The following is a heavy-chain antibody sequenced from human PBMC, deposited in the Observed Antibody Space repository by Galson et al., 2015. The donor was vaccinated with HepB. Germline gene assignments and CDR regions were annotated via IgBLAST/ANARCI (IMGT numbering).Heavy chain of an antibody. CDR1: GFTFSSYG. V-gene: IGHV3-33*01. CDR3: TRDSGYSSSHFDY. Sequence: SLRLSCAGSGFTFSSYGMHWVRQAPGKGLEWVAVIWYDGSNKYYADSVKGRFTISRDNSKNTLYLQMSSLRTEDTAMYYCTRDSGYSSSHFDYWGQGTLVTVSS. D-gene: IGHD6-13*01. J-gene: IGHJ4*02. CDR2: IWYDGSNK.